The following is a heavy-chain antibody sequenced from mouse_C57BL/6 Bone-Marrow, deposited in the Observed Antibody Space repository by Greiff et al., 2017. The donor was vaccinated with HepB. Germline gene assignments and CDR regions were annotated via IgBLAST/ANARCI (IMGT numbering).Heavy chain of an antibody. D-gene: IGHD1-1*01. CDR1: GFTFSSYG. CDR2: ISSGGSYT. V-gene: IGHV5-6*01. Sequence: EVQLVESGGDLVKPGGSLKLSCAASGFTFSSYGMSWVRQTPDKRLEWVATISSGGSYTYYPDSVKGRFTISIDTAKNTLYLHMSSLKSEDTAMYYCARHDYGSSYGYWGQGTTLTVSS. J-gene: IGHJ2*01. CDR3: ARHDYGSSYGY.